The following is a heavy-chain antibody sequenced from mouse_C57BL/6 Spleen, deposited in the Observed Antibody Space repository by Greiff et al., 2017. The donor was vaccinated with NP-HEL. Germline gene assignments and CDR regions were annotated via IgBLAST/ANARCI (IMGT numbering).Heavy chain of an antibody. CDR3: ARMLGSSYPYYYAMDY. J-gene: IGHJ4*01. CDR1: GYTFTDYY. Sequence: VQLQQSGPELVKPGASVKISCKASGYTFTDYYMNWVKQSHGKSLEWIGDINPNNGGTSYNQKFKGKATLTVDKSSSTAYMELRSLTSEDSAVYYCARMLGSSYPYYYAMDYWGQGTSVTVSS. V-gene: IGHV1-26*01. CDR2: INPNNGGT. D-gene: IGHD1-1*01.